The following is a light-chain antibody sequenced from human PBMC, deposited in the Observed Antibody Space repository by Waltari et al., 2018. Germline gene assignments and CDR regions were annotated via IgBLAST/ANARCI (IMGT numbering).Light chain of an antibody. CDR1: SRDVGGYNY. Sequence: QSALTQPASVSWSPGPSITISCTGTSRDVGGYNYVFWYQQHPGKAPKLMIYEFSNRPSGVSNRFSGSKSGNTASLTISGLQAEDEADYYCSSYTSSSTVVFGGGTKLTVL. CDR2: EFS. CDR3: SSYTSSSTVV. V-gene: IGLV2-14*01. J-gene: IGLJ2*01.